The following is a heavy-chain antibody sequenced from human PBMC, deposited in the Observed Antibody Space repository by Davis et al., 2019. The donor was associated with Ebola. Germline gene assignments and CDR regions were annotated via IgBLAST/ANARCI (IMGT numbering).Heavy chain of an antibody. D-gene: IGHD2-8*02. CDR3: ASLRRTITGMDDGFDM. Sequence: GGSLRLSCKGSGYSFTSYWIGWVRQMPGKGLEWMGIIYTGDSDTRYSPSFRGQVTISADKSIKTAFLQWSSLKASDTALYYCASLRRTITGMDDGFDMWGQGTMVTVSS. CDR1: GYSFTSYW. V-gene: IGHV5-51*01. CDR2: IYTGDSDT. J-gene: IGHJ3*02.